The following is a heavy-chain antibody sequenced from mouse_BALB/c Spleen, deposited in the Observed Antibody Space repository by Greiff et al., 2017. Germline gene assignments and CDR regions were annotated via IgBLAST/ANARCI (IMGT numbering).Heavy chain of an antibody. CDR3: ARGTTRDYFDY. D-gene: IGHD1-1*01. Sequence: EVQLVESGGGLVKPGGSLKLSCAASGFTFSSYAMSWVRQTPEKRLEWVASISSGGSTYYPDSVKGRFTISRDNARNILYLQMSSLRSEDTAMYYCARGTTRDYFDYWGQGTTLTVSS. V-gene: IGHV5-6-5*01. CDR2: ISSGGST. CDR1: GFTFSSYA. J-gene: IGHJ2*01.